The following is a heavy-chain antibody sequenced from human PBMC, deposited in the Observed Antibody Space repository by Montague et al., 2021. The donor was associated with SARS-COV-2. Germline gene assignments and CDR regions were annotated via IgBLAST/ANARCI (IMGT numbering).Heavy chain of an antibody. Sequence: SETLSLTCAVYGGSFSGYYWSWIRQPPEKGLEWIGEINQSGRTNNNPSLKSRVIISVDTSKNQFSLKLSSVTAADTAVYYCARRGSSVWLVTASAEIDDWGQGILVIVSS. V-gene: IGHV4-34*01. CDR1: GGSFSGYY. CDR3: ARRGSSVWLVTASAEIDD. D-gene: IGHD1-26*01. J-gene: IGHJ4*01. CDR2: INQSGRT.